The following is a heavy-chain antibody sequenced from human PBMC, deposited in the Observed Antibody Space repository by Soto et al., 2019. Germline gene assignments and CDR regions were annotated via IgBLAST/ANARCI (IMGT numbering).Heavy chain of an antibody. CDR1: GGSVNSDNFS. J-gene: IGHJ6*03. D-gene: IGHD4-17*01. CDR3: GRLPPAVTPGRNFYFYMDV. Sequence: QLRLQESGPRLLRPSATLSLTCAVSGGSVNSDNFSWGWVRQPPGKGPEWVATIHNGGAANYNPSLRGRVSFSMATPRNERSMQLTSVTAADTSLYCCGRLPPAVTPGRNFYFYMDVWGKGPTVTVSS. CDR2: IHNGGAA. V-gene: IGHV4-39*01.